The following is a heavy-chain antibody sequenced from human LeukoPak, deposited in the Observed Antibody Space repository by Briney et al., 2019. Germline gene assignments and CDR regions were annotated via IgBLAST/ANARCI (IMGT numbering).Heavy chain of an antibody. CDR1: GFTFSSYG. Sequence: GGSLRLSCAASGFTFSSYGMHWVRQAPGKGLEWVAFIRYDGSNKYYTDSVKGRFTISRDNSKNTLYLQMNSLRAEDTAVYYCAKDTGVGASKNAFDIWGQGTTVTVSS. J-gene: IGHJ3*02. D-gene: IGHD1-26*01. CDR2: IRYDGSNK. V-gene: IGHV3-30*02. CDR3: AKDTGVGASKNAFDI.